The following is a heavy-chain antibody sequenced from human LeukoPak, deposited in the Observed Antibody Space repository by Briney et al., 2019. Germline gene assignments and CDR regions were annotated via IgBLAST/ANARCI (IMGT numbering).Heavy chain of an antibody. J-gene: IGHJ4*02. CDR2: IYYSGST. CDR1: GGSISSGGYS. Sequence: TLSLTCAVSGGSISSGGYSWSWIRQPPGKGLEWIGYIYYSGSTYYNPSLKSRVTISVDTSKNQFSLKLSSVTAADTAVYYCARGKRDLDYWGQGTLVTVSS. V-gene: IGHV4-30-4*07. CDR3: ARGKRDLDY.